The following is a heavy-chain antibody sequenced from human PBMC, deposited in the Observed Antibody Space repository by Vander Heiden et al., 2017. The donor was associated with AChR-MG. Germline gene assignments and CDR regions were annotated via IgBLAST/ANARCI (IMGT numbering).Heavy chain of an antibody. CDR1: GGSFSGYY. CDR2: INHSGST. V-gene: IGHV4-34*01. D-gene: IGHD6-13*01. CDR3: ARGGRQQLVPTYYYYYYGMDV. J-gene: IGHJ6*02. Sequence: QVQLQQWGAGLLKPSETLSLTCAVYGGSFSGYYWSWIRQPPGKGLEWIGEINHSGSTNYNPSLKSRVTISVDTSKNQFSLKLSSVTAADTAVYYCARGGRQQLVPTYYYYYYGMDVWGQGTTVTVSS.